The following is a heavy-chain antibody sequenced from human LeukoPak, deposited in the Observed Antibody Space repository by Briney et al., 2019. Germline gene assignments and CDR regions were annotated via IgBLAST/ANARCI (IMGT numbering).Heavy chain of an antibody. CDR3: ARGFVVRGVSPIRPPLSGAFHI. D-gene: IGHD3-10*01. Sequence: ASVKLSCKASGYNFTGYYMHWVRQAPGQGLEWMGWINPNSGGTNYAQKFQGRVTMTRDTAISTAYMDLSGLRSDDTAVYYCARGFVVRGVSPIRPPLSGAFHIWGQGTMVTVSS. CDR2: INPNSGGT. J-gene: IGHJ3*02. V-gene: IGHV1-2*02. CDR1: GYNFTGYY.